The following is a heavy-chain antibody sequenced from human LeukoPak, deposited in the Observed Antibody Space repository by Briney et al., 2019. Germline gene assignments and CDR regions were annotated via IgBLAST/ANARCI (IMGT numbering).Heavy chain of an antibody. V-gene: IGHV5-51*01. J-gene: IGHJ4*02. CDR3: ARLGRMEGTTPLLWWYAD. CDR2: IYPYDSDT. D-gene: IGHD2-21*01. Sequence: GESLKISCKGSGYSFTKYWIGWVRQMPGKGLEWMGIIYPYDSDTRYSPSFQGQVTISADKSINTAYLQWSSLKASDTAMYYCARLGRMEGTTPLLWWYADWGQGTLVTVSS. CDR1: GYSFTKYW.